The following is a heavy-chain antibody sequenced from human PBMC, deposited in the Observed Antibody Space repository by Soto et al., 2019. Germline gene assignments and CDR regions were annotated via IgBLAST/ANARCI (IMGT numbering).Heavy chain of an antibody. CDR3: ARKGGEWQPADY. V-gene: IGHV1-18*01. CDR2: ISAYTGNT. J-gene: IGHJ4*02. D-gene: IGHD1-26*01. CDR1: GYTFSNNG. Sequence: QVQLVQSGAGVKSPGASVKVSCKASGYTFSNNGINWVRQAPGQGLEWMGWISAYTGNTKYAQSFQGRVTMTTDTSTSTAYLELRTLRYDDTAVYYCARKGGEWQPADYWGQGTLVTVSS.